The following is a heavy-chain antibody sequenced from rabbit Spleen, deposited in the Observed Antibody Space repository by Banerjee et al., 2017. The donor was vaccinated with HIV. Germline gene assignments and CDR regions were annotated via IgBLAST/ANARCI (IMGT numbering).Heavy chain of an antibody. CDR1: GFSFSNKAV. J-gene: IGHJ4*01. Sequence: QSLEESGGDLVKPQGSLKLSCTASGFSFSNKAVMCWVRQTAGKGLEWIACINAVTGKAVYASWAKGRFTFSKTSSTTVTLQMTNLTAADTATYFCARDLDSVIGWNFGWWGQGTLVTVS. CDR2: INAVTGKA. V-gene: IGHV1S40*01. CDR3: ARDLDSVIGWNFGW. D-gene: IGHD1-1*01.